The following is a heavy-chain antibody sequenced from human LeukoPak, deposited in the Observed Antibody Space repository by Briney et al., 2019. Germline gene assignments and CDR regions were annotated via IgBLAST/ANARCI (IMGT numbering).Heavy chain of an antibody. CDR1: GYSFTCYW. D-gene: IGHD6-13*01. CDR2: IYPGDSDT. J-gene: IGHJ3*02. Sequence: GESLRISCKGSGYSFTCYWIGWVRQMPGKGLEWMGIIYPGDSDTRYSPSFQGQVTISADKSISTAYLQWSSLKASDTAMYYCARQIAAAGNDAFDIWGQGTMVTVSS. V-gene: IGHV5-51*01. CDR3: ARQIAAAGNDAFDI.